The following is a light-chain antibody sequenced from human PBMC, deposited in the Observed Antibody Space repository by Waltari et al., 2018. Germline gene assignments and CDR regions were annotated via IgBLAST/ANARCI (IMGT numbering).Light chain of an antibody. Sequence: DVVMTQSPLSLPITPGQPASISCRSSQSLVHSDGNIYLSWYQQKPGQPPRVLIYKVSSRDSGVPDRFSGSGAGTDFTLKISRVEAEDVGVYYCGQGTHGPFTFGPGTKLDIK. V-gene: IGKV2-30*02. CDR2: KVS. CDR3: GQGTHGPFT. CDR1: QSLVHSDGNIY. J-gene: IGKJ3*01.